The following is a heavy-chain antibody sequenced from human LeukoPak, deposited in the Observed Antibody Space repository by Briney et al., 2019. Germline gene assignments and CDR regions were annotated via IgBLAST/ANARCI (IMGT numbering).Heavy chain of an antibody. V-gene: IGHV3-74*01. D-gene: IGHD3-16*02. J-gene: IGHJ6*02. CDR1: GFTFSSYW. CDR2: INSDGSST. CDR3: ASAEVIQYGMDV. Sequence: PGGSLRLSCAASGFTFSSYWMHWVRQAPGKGLVWVSRINSDGSSTSYADSVKGRFTISRDNAKNTPFLQMNTLRAEDTAVYYCASAEVIQYGMDVWGQGTTVTVSS.